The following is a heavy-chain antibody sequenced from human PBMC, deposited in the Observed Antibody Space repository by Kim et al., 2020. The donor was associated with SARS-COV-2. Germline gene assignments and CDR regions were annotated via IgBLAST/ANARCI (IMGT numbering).Heavy chain of an antibody. CDR3: ARVGYGDYYFDY. V-gene: IGHV1-3*01. CDR2: INAGNGNT. Sequence: ASVKVSCKASGYTFTSYAMHWVRQAPGQRLEWMGWINAGNGNTKYSQKFQGRVTITRDTSASTAYMELSSLRSEDTAVYYCARVGYGDYYFDYWGQGTLVTVSS. J-gene: IGHJ4*02. CDR1: GYTFTSYA. D-gene: IGHD4-17*01.